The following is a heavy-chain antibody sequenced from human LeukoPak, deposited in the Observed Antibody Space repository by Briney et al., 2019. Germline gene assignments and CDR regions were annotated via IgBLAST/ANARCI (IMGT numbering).Heavy chain of an antibody. J-gene: IGHJ4*02. Sequence: SETPSLTCTVSGGSVSSGSYYWSWIRQPPGKGLEWIGYIYYSGSTNYNPSLKSRVTISVDTSKNQFSLKLSSVTAADTAVYYCARDEAAAGPGPFDYWGQGTLVTVSS. CDR3: ARDEAAAGPGPFDY. D-gene: IGHD6-13*01. CDR1: GGSVSSGSYY. CDR2: IYYSGST. V-gene: IGHV4-61*01.